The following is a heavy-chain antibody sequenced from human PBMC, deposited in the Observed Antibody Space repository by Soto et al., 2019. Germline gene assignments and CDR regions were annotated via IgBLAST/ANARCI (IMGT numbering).Heavy chain of an antibody. Sequence: EVQLLESGGGFVLPGGSLRLSCAASGFTFSTYDMRWVRQAPGKGLEWVSAINDNGDRTHYADSVKGRFTISRDYSKNTVYRQRHSLGADDTAVYYCAEGSLPDYGPVYDDYWGQGTLVTVSS. CDR3: AEGSLPDYGPVYDDY. V-gene: IGHV3-23*01. CDR2: INDNGDRT. CDR1: GFTFSTYD. D-gene: IGHD4-17*01. J-gene: IGHJ4*02.